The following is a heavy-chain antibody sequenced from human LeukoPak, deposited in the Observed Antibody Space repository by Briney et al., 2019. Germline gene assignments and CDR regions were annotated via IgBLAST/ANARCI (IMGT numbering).Heavy chain of an antibody. CDR2: ISGSGGST. CDR1: GFSFSDDH. J-gene: IGHJ4*02. Sequence: GGSLRLSCAASGFSFSDDHMDWVRQAPGKGLEWVSAISGSGGSTYYADSVKGRFTISRDNSKNTLYLQMNSLRAEDTAVYYCAKDFPCTNGVCYRWGQGTLVTVSS. CDR3: AKDFPCTNGVCYR. D-gene: IGHD2-8*01. V-gene: IGHV3-23*01.